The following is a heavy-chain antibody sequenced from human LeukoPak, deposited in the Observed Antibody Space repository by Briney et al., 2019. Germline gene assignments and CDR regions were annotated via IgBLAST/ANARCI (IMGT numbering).Heavy chain of an antibody. D-gene: IGHD1-26*01. CDR3: ARSSVRALGEYYFDY. J-gene: IGHJ4*02. CDR1: GGSISSYY. V-gene: IGHV4-59*01. CDR2: IYYSGST. Sequence: SETLSLTCTVSGGSISSYYWSWIRQPPGKGLEWIGYIYYSGSTNYNPSLKSRVTISVDTSKNQFSLKLSSVTAADTAVYYCARSSVRALGEYYFDYWGQGTLVTVSS.